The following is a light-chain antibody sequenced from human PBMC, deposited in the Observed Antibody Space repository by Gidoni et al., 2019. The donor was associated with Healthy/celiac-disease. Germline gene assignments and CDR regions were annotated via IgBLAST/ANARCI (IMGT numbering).Light chain of an antibody. CDR1: QSISSY. Sequence: DIQMTQSPSSLSASVGDRVTITCRASQSISSYLNWYQQKPGKAPKLLIYAASSLQSGVPSRFSGSGSGTDFTLTISSLQPEDFATYYCQQSYSTRPWTFXQXTKLEIK. V-gene: IGKV1-39*01. J-gene: IGKJ2*02. CDR2: AAS. CDR3: QQSYSTRPWT.